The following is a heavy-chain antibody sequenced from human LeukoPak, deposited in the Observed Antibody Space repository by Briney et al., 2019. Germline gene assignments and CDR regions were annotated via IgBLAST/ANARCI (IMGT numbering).Heavy chain of an antibody. Sequence: GASVKVSCKASGYTFTGYYMHWVRQAPGQGLEWMGWINPNSGGTNYAQKFQGRVTMTRDTSTSTAYMELSRLRSDDTAVYYCARSRYYYGSGSYYYDYWGQGTLVTVSS. CDR1: GYTFTGYY. J-gene: IGHJ4*02. CDR3: ARSRYYYGSGSYYYDY. D-gene: IGHD3-10*01. CDR2: INPNSGGT. V-gene: IGHV1-2*02.